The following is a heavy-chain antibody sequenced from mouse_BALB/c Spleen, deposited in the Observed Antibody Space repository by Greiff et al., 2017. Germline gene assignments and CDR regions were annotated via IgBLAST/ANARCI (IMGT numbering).Heavy chain of an antibody. V-gene: IGHV5-17*02. J-gene: IGHJ3*01. CDR1: GFTFSSFG. Sequence: EVKLMESGGGLVQPGGSRKLSCAASGFTFSSFGMHWVRQAPEKGLEWVAYISSGSSTIYYADTVKGRFTISRDNPKNTLFLQMTSLRSEDTAMYYCARVEYGNPFAYWGQGTLVTVSA. CDR2: ISSGSSTI. CDR3: ARVEYGNPFAY. D-gene: IGHD2-10*02.